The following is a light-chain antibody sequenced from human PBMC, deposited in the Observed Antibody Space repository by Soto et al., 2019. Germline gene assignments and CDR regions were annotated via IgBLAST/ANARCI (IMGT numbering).Light chain of an antibody. V-gene: IGKV1-12*01. CDR1: QAISTW. CDR2: AAS. J-gene: IGKJ1*01. CDR3: QQANSFPRK. Sequence: DIQMTQSPSSVSASVGDRVTITCRASQAISTWLAWYQQKPGKAPKLLIYAASNLQTGVPSRFSGTGSGTDFTFAITTLQPEDVATDYYQQANSFPRKFGHGTKVEIK.